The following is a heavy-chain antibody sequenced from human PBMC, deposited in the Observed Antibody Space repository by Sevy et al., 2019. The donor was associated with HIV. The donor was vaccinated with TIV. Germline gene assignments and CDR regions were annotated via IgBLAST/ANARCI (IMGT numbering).Heavy chain of an antibody. V-gene: IGHV1-69*13. Sequence: ASVKVSCKASGGTFSNYAISWVRQAPGQGLEWMGGFIPMFDTANYAQKFQGKVTLTADGSMTTAYMELSSLRSDDTAVYYCVGSYFDSSGYSPLYYYGMDVWGQGTTVTVSS. CDR3: VGSYFDSSGYSPLYYYGMDV. J-gene: IGHJ6*02. CDR1: GGTFSNYA. D-gene: IGHD3-22*01. CDR2: FIPMFDTA.